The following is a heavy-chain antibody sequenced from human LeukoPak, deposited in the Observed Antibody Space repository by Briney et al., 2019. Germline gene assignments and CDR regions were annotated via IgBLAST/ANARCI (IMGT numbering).Heavy chain of an antibody. V-gene: IGHV4-61*01. CDR3: AREDSSGYLGY. D-gene: IGHD3-22*01. Sequence: SETLSLTCTVSGGPVSSNIYYWNWIRQPPGKGLEWIGYIYYSGSTNYNPSLKSRVTISVDTSKNQFSLKLTSLTAADTAVYYCAREDSSGYLGYWGQGTLVTVSS. CDR1: GGPVSSNIYY. CDR2: IYYSGST. J-gene: IGHJ4*02.